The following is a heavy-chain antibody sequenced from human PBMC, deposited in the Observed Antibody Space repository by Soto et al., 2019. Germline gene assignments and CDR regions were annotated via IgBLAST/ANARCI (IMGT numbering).Heavy chain of an antibody. J-gene: IGHJ4*02. D-gene: IGHD6-25*01. V-gene: IGHV1-69*02. CDR3: ARRGPAASDY. CDR1: GDTFSSYT. Sequence: QVQLVQSGAEVKKPGSSVKVSCKASGDTFSSYTISWVRQAPGQGVEWMGRIIPIRGIANFAQKFQDRVTINAHKSATTDYMELSSLRTEDTAVYYCARRGPAASDYWGQGTLVTVSS. CDR2: IIPIRGIA.